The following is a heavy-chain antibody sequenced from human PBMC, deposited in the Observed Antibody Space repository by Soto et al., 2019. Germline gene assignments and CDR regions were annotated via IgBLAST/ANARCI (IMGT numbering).Heavy chain of an antibody. Sequence: PGGSLRLSCVASGFDFRGYAMNWVRQAPGKGLEWVSSIRATGGSIYYADSVKGRVSVSRDNAKNSLFLEMNSLRVDDTAVYYCARGPLSDAIDIWGQGTMVTVSS. CDR1: GFDFRGYA. CDR3: ARGPLSDAIDI. CDR2: IRATGGSI. J-gene: IGHJ3*02. V-gene: IGHV3-48*03.